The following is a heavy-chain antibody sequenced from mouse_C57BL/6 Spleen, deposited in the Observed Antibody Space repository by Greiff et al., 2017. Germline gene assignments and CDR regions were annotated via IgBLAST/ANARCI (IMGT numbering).Heavy chain of an antibody. D-gene: IGHD2-4*01. CDR1: GYSFTGYF. V-gene: IGHV1-20*01. Sequence: VQLQQSGPELVKPGDSVKISCKASGYSFTGYFMNWVMQSHGKSLEWIGRINPYNGDTFYNQKFKGKATLTVDKSSSTAHMELRSLTSEDSAVYYCARYYDYDECYAMDYWGQGTSVTVSS. J-gene: IGHJ4*01. CDR2: INPYNGDT. CDR3: ARYYDYDECYAMDY.